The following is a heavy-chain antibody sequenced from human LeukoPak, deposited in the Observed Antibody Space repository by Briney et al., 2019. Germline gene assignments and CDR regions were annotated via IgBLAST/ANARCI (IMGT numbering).Heavy chain of an antibody. CDR1: GFTFSSYE. CDR3: ARACSGGSCYTGYYYGMDV. CDR2: ISSSGSTI. V-gene: IGHV3-48*03. D-gene: IGHD2-15*01. Sequence: GGSLRLSCAASGFTFSSYEMNWVRQAPGKGLEXXXYISSSGSTIYYADSVKGRFTISRDNAKNSLYLQMNSLRAEDTAVYYCARACSGGSCYTGYYYGMDVWGKGTTVTVSS. J-gene: IGHJ6*04.